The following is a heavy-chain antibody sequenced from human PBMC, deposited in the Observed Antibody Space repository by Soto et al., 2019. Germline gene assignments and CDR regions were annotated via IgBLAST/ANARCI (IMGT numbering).Heavy chain of an antibody. D-gene: IGHD3-22*01. CDR2: ISYDGSNK. CDR1: GFTFSSYG. Sequence: PGGSLRLSCAASGFTFSSYGMHWVRQAPGKGLEWVAVISYDGSNKYYADSVKGRFTISRDNSKNTLYLQMNSLRAEDTAVYYCARVDYYDSSGPLDYWGQGTLVTVPS. CDR3: ARVDYYDSSGPLDY. J-gene: IGHJ4*02. V-gene: IGHV3-30*03.